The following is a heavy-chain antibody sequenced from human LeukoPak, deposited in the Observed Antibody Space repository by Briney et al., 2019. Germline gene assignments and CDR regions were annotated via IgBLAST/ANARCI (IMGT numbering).Heavy chain of an antibody. CDR2: INPNSGGT. CDR1: GYTFTGYY. CDR3: ARHSSSWYYGYYYYMDV. J-gene: IGHJ6*03. Sequence: SVKVSCKASGYTFTGYYMHWVRQAPGQGLEWMGWINPNSGGTNYAQKFQGRVTMTRDTSISTAYMELSRLRSDDTAVYYCARHSSSWYYGYYYYMDVWGKGTTVTVSS. V-gene: IGHV1-2*02. D-gene: IGHD6-13*01.